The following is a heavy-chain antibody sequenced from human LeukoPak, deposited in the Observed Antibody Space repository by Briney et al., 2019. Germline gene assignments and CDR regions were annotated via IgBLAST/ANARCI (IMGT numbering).Heavy chain of an antibody. CDR2: IYYSGIT. D-gene: IGHD3-10*01. CDR3: ARSSHL. V-gene: IGHV4-59*01. J-gene: IGHJ5*02. CDR1: GGSISSYY. Sequence: SETLSLTCTVSGGSISSYYWSWIRQPPGKGLEWIGYIYYSGITKFNPSLMSRVTISIDTSKNQFSLKLNSVTAADTAVYYCARSSHLWGPGTLVIVSS.